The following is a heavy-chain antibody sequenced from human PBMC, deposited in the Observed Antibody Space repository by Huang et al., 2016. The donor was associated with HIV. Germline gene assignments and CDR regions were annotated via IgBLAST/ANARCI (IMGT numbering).Heavy chain of an antibody. J-gene: IGHJ4*02. Sequence: HVQLHQWGAGLLKPSETLSLTCSFYGGSFSNHYWTWSRQSPVKGPEWIGEINHRGRTTYTPSTMSRVTMSVDTSKNQFFLNLTSVTAADTAVYYCTRPKMTDVTSDSSWNYFDSWGQGTQVIVSS. V-gene: IGHV4-34*01. CDR3: TRPKMTDVTSDSSWNYFDS. D-gene: IGHD2-21*02. CDR2: INHRGRT. CDR1: GGSFSNHY.